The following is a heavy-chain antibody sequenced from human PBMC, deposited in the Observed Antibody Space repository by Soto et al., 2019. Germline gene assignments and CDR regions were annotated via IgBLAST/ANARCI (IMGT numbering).Heavy chain of an antibody. D-gene: IGHD5-18*01. J-gene: IGHJ4*02. Sequence: SETLSLTCTVSGGSISSYYWSWIRQPPGKGLEWIGYIYYTGSTNYNPSLKRRVTISVDTSKNQFSLKVSSVTAADTAVYYCARHRDSYGSGDFDYWGQGTLVTVSS. CDR3: ARHRDSYGSGDFDY. CDR2: IYYTGST. V-gene: IGHV4-59*08. CDR1: GGSISSYY.